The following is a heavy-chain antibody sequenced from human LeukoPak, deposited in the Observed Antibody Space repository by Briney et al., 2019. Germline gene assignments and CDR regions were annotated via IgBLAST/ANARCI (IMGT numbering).Heavy chain of an antibody. CDR2: ISDSGGST. J-gene: IGHJ6*04. CDR1: GFTFSNYA. D-gene: IGHD1-26*01. Sequence: GGSLRLSCAASGFTFSNYAMSWVRQAPGKGLEWVSTISDSGGSTYYADSVKGRFTISRDNSKNTLYLQMNSLRAEDTAVYYCAKDQGRIVGATTFVDVWGKGTTVTVSS. V-gene: IGHV3-23*01. CDR3: AKDQGRIVGATTFVDV.